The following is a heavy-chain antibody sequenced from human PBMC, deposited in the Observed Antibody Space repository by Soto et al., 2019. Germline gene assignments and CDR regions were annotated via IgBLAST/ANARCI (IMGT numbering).Heavy chain of an antibody. CDR3: ADGGEWSFNFVY. D-gene: IGHD3-3*01. V-gene: IGHV3-23*01. CDR2: ISASGDNS. Sequence: WGSLRLSCTASGFSFSTYAMILCRHAPCKGLEWLVGISASGDNSYYADSVKGRFTISRDNSKGTLYLQLNNLRAEDTAVYYCADGGEWSFNFVYWGQGTLVTVSS. J-gene: IGHJ4*02. CDR1: GFSFSTYA.